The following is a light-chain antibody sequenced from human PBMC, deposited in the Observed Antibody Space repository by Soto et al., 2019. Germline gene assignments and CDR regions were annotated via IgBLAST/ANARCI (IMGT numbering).Light chain of an antibody. V-gene: IGKV3-11*01. CDR1: QSISSY. CDR2: YAA. J-gene: IGKJ4*01. CDR3: QQRSNWPPLT. Sequence: EIVLTQSPATLSLSPGERATLSCRASQSISSYLAWYQHKPGQAPTLLIYYAANRATGVPMRFSGSGSGTDFTLTISSLEPEDFAVYYCQQRSNWPPLTFGGGTKVEIK.